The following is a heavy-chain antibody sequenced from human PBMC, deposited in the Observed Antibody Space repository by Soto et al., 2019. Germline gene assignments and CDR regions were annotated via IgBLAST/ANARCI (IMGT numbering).Heavy chain of an antibody. Sequence: QVQLVQSGAEVKKPGASVKVSCKSSGYTFTRYDINWVRQATGQGLEWMGWMNPNSGNTGYAQKFQGRVTMTRNTSMSPSYMELSSLRSEAADVYYWASAPREGYNSDYYGMGVWGQGSTVTVSS. D-gene: IGHD5-12*01. J-gene: IGHJ6*02. CDR2: MNPNSGNT. CDR1: GYTFTRYD. CDR3: ASAPREGYNSDYYGMGV. V-gene: IGHV1-8*01.